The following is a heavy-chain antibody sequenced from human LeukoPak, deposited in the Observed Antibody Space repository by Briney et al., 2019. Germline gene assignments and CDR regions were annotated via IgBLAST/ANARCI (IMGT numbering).Heavy chain of an antibody. J-gene: IGHJ4*02. V-gene: IGHV1-2*06. CDR3: VYLSNSWYGNDY. D-gene: IGHD6-13*01. CDR2: INPNSGGT. CDR1: GYTFTGYY. Sequence: GASVKVSCKASGYTFTGYYMHWVRQAPGQGLEWMGRINPNSGGTNYAQKFQGRVAMTRDTSISTAYMELSRLRSDDTAVYYCVYLSNSWYGNDYWGQGTLVTVSS.